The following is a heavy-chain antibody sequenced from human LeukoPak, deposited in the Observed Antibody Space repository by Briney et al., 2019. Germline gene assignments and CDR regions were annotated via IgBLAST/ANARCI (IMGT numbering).Heavy chain of an antibody. Sequence: ASVKVSCKASGYTFTSYGISWVRQAPGQGLEWMGSSSPYNGNTKYTEGLHGSVIMTTDPSPRTAYMELRSLRSDDTAVFYCARDQYDYTWGSSRPYFDSWGQGTLVTVSS. V-gene: IGHV1-18*04. D-gene: IGHD3-16*02. J-gene: IGHJ4*02. CDR1: GYTFTSYG. CDR2: SSPYNGNT. CDR3: ARDQYDYTWGSSRPYFDS.